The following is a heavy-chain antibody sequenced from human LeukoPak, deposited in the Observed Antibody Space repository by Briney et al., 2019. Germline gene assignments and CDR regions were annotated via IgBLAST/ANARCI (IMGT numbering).Heavy chain of an antibody. Sequence: PSETLSLTCAVYGGSFSGYYWSWIRQPPGKGLEWIGEINHSGSTNYNPSPKSRVTISVDTSKNQFSLKLSSVTAADTAVYYCARGPTYYYDSSGYYRPYYFDYWGQGTLVTVSS. D-gene: IGHD3-22*01. CDR3: ARGPTYYYDSSGYYRPYYFDY. CDR2: INHSGST. V-gene: IGHV4-34*01. J-gene: IGHJ4*02. CDR1: GGSFSGYY.